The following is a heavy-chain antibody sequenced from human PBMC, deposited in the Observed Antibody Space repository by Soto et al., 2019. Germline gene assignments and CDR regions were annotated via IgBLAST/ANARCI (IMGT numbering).Heavy chain of an antibody. CDR1: GYTFSSLD. Sequence: ASVKVSCKASGYTFSSLDINWVRQATGQGLEWMGWISAYNGNTNYAQKLQGRVTMTTDTSTSTAYMELRSLRSDDTAVYYCAIVVVPAALPVDYYYYGMDVWGQGTTVTVSS. J-gene: IGHJ6*02. D-gene: IGHD2-2*01. CDR2: ISAYNGNT. V-gene: IGHV1-18*01. CDR3: AIVVVPAALPVDYYYYGMDV.